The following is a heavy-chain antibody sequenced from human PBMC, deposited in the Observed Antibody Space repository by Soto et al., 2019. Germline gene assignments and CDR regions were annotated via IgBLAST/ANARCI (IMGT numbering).Heavy chain of an antibody. CDR1: GFTFSSYA. CDR2: ISYDGSNK. D-gene: IGHD1-26*01. Sequence: GGSLRLSCAASGFTFSSYAMHWVRQAPGKGLEWVAVISYDGSNKYYADSVKGRFTISRDNSKNTLYLQMNSLRAEDTVVYYCASWLLGELLGSGAFDIWGRGTMVTVSS. CDR3: ASWLLGELLGSGAFDI. J-gene: IGHJ3*02. V-gene: IGHV3-30-3*01.